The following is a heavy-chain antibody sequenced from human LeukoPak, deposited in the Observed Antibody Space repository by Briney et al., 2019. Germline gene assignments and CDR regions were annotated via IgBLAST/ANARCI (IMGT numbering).Heavy chain of an antibody. Sequence: SETLSLTCAVYGGSFSGYYWTWIRQPPGKGLEWIGEINHSGSTIYNPSLRGRVTISVDTSKNQFSLKLSSVTAADTAVYYCAREHYDYVWGSYRNNWFDPWGQGTLVTVSS. V-gene: IGHV4-34*01. CDR2: INHSGST. CDR1: GGSFSGYY. D-gene: IGHD3-16*02. J-gene: IGHJ5*02. CDR3: AREHYDYVWGSYRNNWFDP.